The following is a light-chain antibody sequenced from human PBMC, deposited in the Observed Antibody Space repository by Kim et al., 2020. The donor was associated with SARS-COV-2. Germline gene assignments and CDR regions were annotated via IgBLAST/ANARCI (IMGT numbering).Light chain of an antibody. V-gene: IGKV3-15*01. CDR3: HQYNNWPPLS. Sequence: EIVMTQSPATLSVSPEERATLSCRASQSVSSNLAWYQQKPGQAPRLLIYGASTRAPGIPARFSGSGSGTDFTLTIYSLQSEDFAVYYCHQYNNWPPLSFGGGTKVDIK. J-gene: IGKJ4*01. CDR2: GAS. CDR1: QSVSSN.